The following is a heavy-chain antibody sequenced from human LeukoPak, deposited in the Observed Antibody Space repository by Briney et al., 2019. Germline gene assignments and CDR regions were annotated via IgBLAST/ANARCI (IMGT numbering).Heavy chain of an antibody. CDR3: AKDATVTTHLLAG. D-gene: IGHD4-17*01. CDR2: ITSEGSST. J-gene: IGHJ4*02. CDR1: GVTFSSYC. V-gene: IGHV3-74*01. Sequence: GGSLRLTCAASGVTFSSYCWHSCLRVPGKGLVWVSRITSEGSSTSYAASVKGRFTISRDNAKNTLYLQMSSLRAEDTAVYYCAKDATVTTHLLAGWGQGTLVTVSS.